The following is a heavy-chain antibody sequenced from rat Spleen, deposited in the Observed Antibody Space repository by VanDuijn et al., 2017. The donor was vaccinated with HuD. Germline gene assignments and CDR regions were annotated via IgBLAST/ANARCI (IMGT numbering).Heavy chain of an antibody. V-gene: IGHV5-31*01. J-gene: IGHJ2*01. CDR1: GFIFNNYW. Sequence: EVQLVESGGGLVQPGRSLKLSCVVSGFIFNNYWMTWIRQAPGQGLEWIASITNSGDDSYYPDSVRGRFTISRDNTKSTLYLQMNSLRSEDTATYYCTRERWASDYWGQGVMVTVSS. CDR3: TRERWASDY. CDR2: ITNSGDDS. D-gene: IGHD1-12*02.